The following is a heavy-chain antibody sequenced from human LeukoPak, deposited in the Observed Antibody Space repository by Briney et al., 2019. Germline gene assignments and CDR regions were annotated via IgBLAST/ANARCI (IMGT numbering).Heavy chain of an antibody. D-gene: IGHD6-19*01. CDR3: AKSGSGWYYFDY. CDR1: GFAFSSYA. CDR2: ISGSGGST. V-gene: IGHV3-23*01. J-gene: IGHJ4*02. Sequence: GGSLRLSCAASGFAFSSYAMSWVRQAPGKGLEWVSAISGSGGSTYYADSVKGRFTISRDNSKNTLYLQMNSLRAEDTAVYYCAKSGSGWYYFDYWGQGTLVTVSS.